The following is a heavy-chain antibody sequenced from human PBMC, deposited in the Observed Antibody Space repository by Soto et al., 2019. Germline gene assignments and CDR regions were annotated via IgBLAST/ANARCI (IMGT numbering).Heavy chain of an antibody. Sequence: PSETLSLTCTVSGGSISSYYWSWIRQPPGKGLEWIGYIYYSGSTNYNPSLKSRVTISVDTSKNQFSLKLSSVTAADTAVYYCARGAGAAAGTHYYYYYYGMDVWGQGTTVTVSS. D-gene: IGHD6-13*01. CDR1: GGSISSYY. V-gene: IGHV4-59*08. J-gene: IGHJ6*02. CDR2: IYYSGST. CDR3: ARGAGAAAGTHYYYYYYGMDV.